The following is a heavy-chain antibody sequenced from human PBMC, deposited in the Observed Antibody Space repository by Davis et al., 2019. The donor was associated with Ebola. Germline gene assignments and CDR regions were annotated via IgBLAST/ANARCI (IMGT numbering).Heavy chain of an antibody. CDR1: GYSFTNYA. V-gene: IGHV1-3*04. Sequence: AASVKVSCKTSGYSFTNYAVHWVRQAPGQRLEWMGWINTGNGNTEYSQKFQGRVTITRDTSVSTAYMELSSLRSGDTAVYFCARDEFDYWGQGTLVTVSS. CDR3: ARDEFDY. CDR2: INTGNGNT. J-gene: IGHJ4*02.